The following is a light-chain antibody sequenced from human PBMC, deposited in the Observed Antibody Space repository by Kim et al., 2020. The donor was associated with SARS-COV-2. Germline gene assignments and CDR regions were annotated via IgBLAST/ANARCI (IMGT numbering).Light chain of an antibody. CDR2: DVT. V-gene: IGLV2-14*04. J-gene: IGLJ1*01. Sequence: GQAITISCTGTSGDIGGYNYVSWYQQHPGKAPKLIIYDVTKRPSGVSDRFSGSKSGNTASLTISGLQAEDETDYYCSSYTTSSTFVFGAGTKVTVL. CDR1: SGDIGGYNY. CDR3: SSYTTSSTFV.